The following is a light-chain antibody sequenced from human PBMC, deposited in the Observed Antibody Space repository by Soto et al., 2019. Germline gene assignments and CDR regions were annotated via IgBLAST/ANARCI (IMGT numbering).Light chain of an antibody. CDR2: GTS. V-gene: IGKV3-20*01. CDR3: QQYRSSPPLT. J-gene: IGKJ4*01. CDR1: QSVSNNF. Sequence: EIVLTQSPGTLSLSPGERATLACRASQSVSNNFLAWYQQKPGQAPRLLIYGTSNRAAGIPDRFSGSGSGTDFTLTISRLEPEDCAVYYCQQYRSSPPLTFGGGTKVEIK.